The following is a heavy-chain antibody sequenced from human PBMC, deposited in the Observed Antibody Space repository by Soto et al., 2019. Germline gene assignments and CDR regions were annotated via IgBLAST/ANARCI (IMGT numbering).Heavy chain of an antibody. J-gene: IGHJ6*02. CDR2: IIPIFGTA. Sequence: GAAVKVSCKASGGTFSSYAISWVRQAPGQGLEWMGGIIPIFGTANYAQKFQGRVTITADESTSTAYMELSSLRSEDTAVYYCAREWWDSGYDSQSYYYYYGMDVWGQGTTVTV. CDR3: AREWWDSGYDSQSYYYYYGMDV. D-gene: IGHD5-12*01. CDR1: GGTFSSYA. V-gene: IGHV1-69*13.